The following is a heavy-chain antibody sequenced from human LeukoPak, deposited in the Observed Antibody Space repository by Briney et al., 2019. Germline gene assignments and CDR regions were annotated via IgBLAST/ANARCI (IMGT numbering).Heavy chain of an antibody. CDR2: INGDGGDT. Sequence: AESLRLSCAASGFTFSTYWMHWVRQAPGQGLVWVARINGDGGDTNYADSVKGRFTISRDNARNTVYLQVNCLRPEDTAVYYCARGWVPSDITLKWGQGTMVTVSS. CDR1: GFTFSTYW. J-gene: IGHJ3*01. V-gene: IGHV3-74*01. D-gene: IGHD3-22*01. CDR3: ARGWVPSDITLK.